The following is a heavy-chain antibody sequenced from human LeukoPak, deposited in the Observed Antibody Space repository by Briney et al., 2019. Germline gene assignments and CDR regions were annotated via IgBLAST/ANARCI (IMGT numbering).Heavy chain of an antibody. V-gene: IGHV1-69*04. J-gene: IGHJ5*02. Sequence: SVKVSCKASGGTFSSYAISWVRQAPGQGLEWMGRIIPILGIANYAQKFQGRVTITADKSTSTAYMELSSLRSEDTAVYHCARGVGIQLWLYNPWGQGTLVTVSS. CDR1: GGTFSSYA. CDR2: IIPILGIA. D-gene: IGHD5-18*01. CDR3: ARGVGIQLWLYNP.